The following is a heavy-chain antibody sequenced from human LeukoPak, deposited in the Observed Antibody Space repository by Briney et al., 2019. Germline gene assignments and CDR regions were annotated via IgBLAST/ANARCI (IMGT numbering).Heavy chain of an antibody. Sequence: ASVTVSCKASGYTFTSYGISWVRQAPGQGLEWMGWISAYNGNTNYAQKLQGRVTMTTDTSTSTAYMELRSLRSDDTAVYYCARERGGYSSSWYVNWGQGTLVTVSS. CDR2: ISAYNGNT. J-gene: IGHJ4*02. CDR3: ARERGGYSSSWYVN. V-gene: IGHV1-18*01. D-gene: IGHD6-13*01. CDR1: GYTFTSYG.